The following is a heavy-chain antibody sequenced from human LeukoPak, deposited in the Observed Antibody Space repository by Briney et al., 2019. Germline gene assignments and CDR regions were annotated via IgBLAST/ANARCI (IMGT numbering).Heavy chain of an antibody. CDR1: GGSISSSSYY. CDR2: IYYSGST. CDR3: ARERMDTAMDS. V-gene: IGHV4-39*01. J-gene: IGHJ4*02. Sequence: PSETLSLTCTVSGGSISSSSYYWGWIRQPPGKGLEWIGIIYYSGSTYYNPSLKSRVTISVDTSKNQFSLKLSSVTAADTAVYYCARERMDTAMDSWGQGTLVTVSS. D-gene: IGHD5-18*01.